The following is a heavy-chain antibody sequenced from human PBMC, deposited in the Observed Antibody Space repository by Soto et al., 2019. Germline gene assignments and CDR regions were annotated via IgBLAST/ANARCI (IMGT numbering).Heavy chain of an antibody. Sequence: ASVKVSCKASGGTFSSYTISWVRQAPGQGLEWMGRIIPILGIANYAQKFQGRVTITADKSTSTAYMELSSLRSEDTAVYYCASSLEVRQKGLFDYWGQGTLVTVSS. J-gene: IGHJ4*02. CDR1: GGTFSSYT. V-gene: IGHV1-69*02. CDR3: ASSLEVRQKGLFDY. D-gene: IGHD1-1*01. CDR2: IIPILGIA.